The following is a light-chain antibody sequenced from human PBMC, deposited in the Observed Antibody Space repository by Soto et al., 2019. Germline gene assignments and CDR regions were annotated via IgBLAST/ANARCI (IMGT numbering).Light chain of an antibody. CDR3: QVWDSSSDHWV. V-gene: IGLV3-21*02. CDR1: NIGSKS. J-gene: IGLJ3*02. CDR2: DDS. Sequence: SYELTQPPSVSVAPGQTARITCGGNNIGSKSVHWYQQKPGQAPVLVVYDDSDRPSGIPKRFSGSNSGNTATLTISRVEAGDEADYYCQVWDSSSDHWVFGGGTQLTV.